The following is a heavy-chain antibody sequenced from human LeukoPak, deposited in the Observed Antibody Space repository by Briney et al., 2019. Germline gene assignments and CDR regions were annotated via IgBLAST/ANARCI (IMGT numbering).Heavy chain of an antibody. CDR3: ARESLSDSTMIGGFDY. D-gene: IGHD3-22*01. Sequence: GASVKVSCKASGGTFSSYAISWVRQAPGQGLEWMGGIIPIFGTANYAQKFQGRVTITADKSTSTAYMELSSLRSEDTAVYYCARESLSDSTMIGGFDYWGQGTLVTVSS. CDR2: IIPIFGTA. J-gene: IGHJ4*02. CDR1: GGTFSSYA. V-gene: IGHV1-69*06.